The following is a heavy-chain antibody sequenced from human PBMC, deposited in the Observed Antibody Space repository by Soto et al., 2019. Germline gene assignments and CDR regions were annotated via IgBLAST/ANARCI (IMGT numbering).Heavy chain of an antibody. CDR2: IKSKIDGGTT. V-gene: IGHV3-15*07. Sequence: EVQLVESGGGLVKPGGSLRLSCAASGFTFSNAWMNWVRQAPGKGLEWVGRIKSKIDGGTTDYAAPVKGRFSISRDDSKNALYLQMNSLKTEDTGVYYCTLWGEYSRVLREWGQGTLVTVSS. CDR1: GFTFSNAW. D-gene: IGHD6-6*01. CDR3: TLWGEYSRVLRE. J-gene: IGHJ4*02.